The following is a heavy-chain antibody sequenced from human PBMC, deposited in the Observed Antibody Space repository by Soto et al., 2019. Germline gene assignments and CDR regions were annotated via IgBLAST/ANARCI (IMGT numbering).Heavy chain of an antibody. D-gene: IGHD2-2*01. V-gene: IGHV4-31*03. J-gene: IGHJ6*02. CDR1: GVSISSGCYY. CDR2: IYYSGST. Sequence: SDTMSLTCPFSGVSISSGCYYWRWIRQHPGKGLEWIGYIYYSGSTYYNPSLKSRVTISVDTSKNQFSLKLSSVTAADTAVYYCARDLIVVPAARYYYYGMDVWGQGTTVNVS. CDR3: ARDLIVVPAARYYYYGMDV.